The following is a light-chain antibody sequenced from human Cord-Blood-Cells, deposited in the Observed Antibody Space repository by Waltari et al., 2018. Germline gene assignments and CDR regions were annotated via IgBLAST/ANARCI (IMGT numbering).Light chain of an antibody. CDR3: QQYNSYSLT. V-gene: IGKV1-5*03. CDR2: KAS. Sequence: DIQMTQSPSTLSASVGDRVTITCRASQSISSWLAWYQQKPGKAPKLLIYKASSVESGVPSRFSGSGSGTEFTLTINSLQPDDFATYYCQQYNSYSLTFGQGTKVEIK. CDR1: QSISSW. J-gene: IGKJ1*01.